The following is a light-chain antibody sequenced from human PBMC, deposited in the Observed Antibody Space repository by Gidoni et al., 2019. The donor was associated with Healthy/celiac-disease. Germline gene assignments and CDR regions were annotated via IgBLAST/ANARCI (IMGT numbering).Light chain of an antibody. CDR1: SLRSYY. Sequence: SSELTQDPAVSVALGQTVRITCQGDSLRSYYASWYQQQPGQAPVLVIYGKNNRPSGIPDRFSGSSSGNTASLTITGAQAEDEADYYCNSRDSSGNHLVFGTGTKVTVL. V-gene: IGLV3-19*01. CDR2: GKN. J-gene: IGLJ1*01. CDR3: NSRDSSGNHLV.